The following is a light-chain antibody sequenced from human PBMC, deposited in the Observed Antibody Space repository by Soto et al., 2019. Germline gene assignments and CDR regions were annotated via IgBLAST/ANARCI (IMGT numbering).Light chain of an antibody. Sequence: EIVLTQSPGTLSLSPGERATLSCRASQSVSSNYLTWYQQKPGQAPRLLIYGASSRATGIPDRVSGSGSGTDFTLTISRLEPEDFAVYSCQQYGTSPFTFGPGTKVDIK. CDR2: GAS. CDR3: QQYGTSPFT. J-gene: IGKJ3*01. CDR1: QSVSSNY. V-gene: IGKV3-20*01.